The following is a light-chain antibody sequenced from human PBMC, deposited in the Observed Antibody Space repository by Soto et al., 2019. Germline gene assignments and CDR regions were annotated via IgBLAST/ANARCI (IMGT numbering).Light chain of an antibody. CDR3: QQYNRYSYT. CDR1: QSISTY. Sequence: DIQMTQSPSTLSASVGDRVTLTCRASQSISTYLAWYQHKPGKAPQLLIYHASSLASGVPSRFSGDGSGTEFTLTISSLQPDDFATYYCQQYNRYSYTFGQGTRLESN. V-gene: IGKV1-5*01. CDR2: HAS. J-gene: IGKJ2*01.